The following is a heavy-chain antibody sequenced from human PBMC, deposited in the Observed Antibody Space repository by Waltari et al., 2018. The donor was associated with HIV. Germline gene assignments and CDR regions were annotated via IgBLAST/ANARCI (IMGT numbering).Heavy chain of an antibody. CDR3: AMIGYCSGGSCYSGDYFDY. J-gene: IGHJ4*02. CDR1: GSTLPRYD. V-gene: IGHV1-8*01. Sequence: QLQLVQSGAEVKTPGASGTVSCNASGSTLPRYDINRVRQATGQGLEWLGCMNPKSGKTGDAQKFHGRVTMTRNTSISTAYMELGSLRSEDTAVYYCAMIGYCSGGSCYSGDYFDYWGQGTLVTVSS. CDR2: MNPKSGKT. D-gene: IGHD2-15*01.